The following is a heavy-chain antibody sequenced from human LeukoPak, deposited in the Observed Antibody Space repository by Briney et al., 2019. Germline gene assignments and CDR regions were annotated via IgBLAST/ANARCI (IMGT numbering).Heavy chain of an antibody. J-gene: IGHJ4*02. D-gene: IGHD6-13*01. CDR2: ISYDGSNK. V-gene: IGHV3-30*04. Sequence: GGSLRLSCAASGFTFSSYAAHWVRQAPGKGLEWVAVISYDGSNKYYADSVKGRFTISRDNSKNTLYLQMNSLRAEDTAVYYCAKDSSSLIGYWGQGTLVTVSS. CDR1: GFTFSSYA. CDR3: AKDSSSLIGY.